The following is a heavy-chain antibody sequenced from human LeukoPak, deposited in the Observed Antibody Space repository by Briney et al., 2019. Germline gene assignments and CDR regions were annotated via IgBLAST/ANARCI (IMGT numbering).Heavy chain of an antibody. CDR1: GFTFSSYA. D-gene: IGHD2-21*02. Sequence: GGSLRLSCAASGFTFSSYAMHWVRQAPGKGLEWVAVISYDGSNKYYADSVKGRFTISRDNSKNTLYLQMNSLRAEDTAVYYCARCWGAYCGGVCCLAFDYWGQGTLVTVSS. CDR2: ISYDGSNK. V-gene: IGHV3-30-3*01. CDR3: ARCWGAYCGGVCCLAFDY. J-gene: IGHJ4*02.